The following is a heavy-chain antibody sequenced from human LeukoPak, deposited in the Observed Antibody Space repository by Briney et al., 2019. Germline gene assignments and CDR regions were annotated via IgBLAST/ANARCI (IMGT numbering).Heavy chain of an antibody. D-gene: IGHD3-22*01. Sequence: ETLSLTCTVSGGSISSYYWSWIRQPAGKGLEWIGRIYTSGSTNYNPSLKSRVTMSVDTSKNQFSLKLSSVTAADTAVYYCARILSTYYYDSSGYYPDWYFDLWGRGTLVTVSS. V-gene: IGHV4-4*07. CDR3: ARILSTYYYDSSGYYPDWYFDL. CDR1: GGSISSYY. J-gene: IGHJ2*01. CDR2: IYTSGST.